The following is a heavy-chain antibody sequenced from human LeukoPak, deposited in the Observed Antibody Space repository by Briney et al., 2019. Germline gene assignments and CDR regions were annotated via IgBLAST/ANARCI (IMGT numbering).Heavy chain of an antibody. CDR2: ISGTDSGT. V-gene: IGHV3-23*01. D-gene: IGHD3-16*01. CDR1: GFTFNNYA. CDR3: AKDRTSNWGSFDY. Sequence: GGSLRLSCAASGFTFNNYAMSWVRQAPGKRLEWVSAISGTDSGTYHADSVKGRFTISRDNSKNTLHLQMNSLRAEDTAVYYCAKDRTSNWGSFDYWGQGTLVTVSS. J-gene: IGHJ4*02.